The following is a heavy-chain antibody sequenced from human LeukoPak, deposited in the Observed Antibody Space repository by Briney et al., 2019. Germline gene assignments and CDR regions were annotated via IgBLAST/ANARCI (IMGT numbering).Heavy chain of an antibody. CDR2: IKQDGSKE. CDR1: GFTFSSASW. V-gene: IGHV3-7*01. CDR3: ATDPPWESDAFDV. Sequence: PGGSLRLSCVGSGFTFSSASWMAWARQALGKGLEWVANIKQDGSKEYYAASVKGRFTISRDNAINSLYLQMNSLRVEDTALYYCATDPPWESDAFDVWGHGAMVIVSS. D-gene: IGHD1-26*01. J-gene: IGHJ3*01.